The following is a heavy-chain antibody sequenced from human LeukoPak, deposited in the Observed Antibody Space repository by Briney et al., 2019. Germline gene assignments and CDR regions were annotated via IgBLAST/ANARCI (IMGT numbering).Heavy chain of an antibody. Sequence: GGSLRLSCAASGFTFSSYSMNWVRQAPGKGLEWVANIKQDGSEKYYADSVKGRFTISRDNSKSTLYLQMNSLRAEDTAVYYCARGINQYDSSGFDPFDYWGQGTLVTVSS. V-gene: IGHV3-7*01. CDR2: IKQDGSEK. CDR3: ARGINQYDSSGFDPFDY. CDR1: GFTFSSYS. J-gene: IGHJ4*02. D-gene: IGHD3-22*01.